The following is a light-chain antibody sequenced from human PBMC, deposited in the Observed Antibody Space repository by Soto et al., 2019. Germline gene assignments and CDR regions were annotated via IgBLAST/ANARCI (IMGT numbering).Light chain of an antibody. J-gene: IGLJ2*01. CDR2: EVS. Sequence: QSVLTQPASVSGSPGQSITISCTGTSSDVGSYNLVSWYQQHPGKAPKLMIYEVSKRPSGVSNRSSGSKSGNTASLTISGLQAEDEADYYCCSYGGSSTSVVFGGGTKLTVL. V-gene: IGLV2-23*02. CDR3: CSYGGSSTSVV. CDR1: SSDVGSYNL.